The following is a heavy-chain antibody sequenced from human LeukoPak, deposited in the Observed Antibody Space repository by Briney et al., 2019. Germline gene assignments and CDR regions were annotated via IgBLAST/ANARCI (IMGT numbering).Heavy chain of an antibody. CDR1: GGSISSYY. J-gene: IGHJ5*02. V-gene: IGHV4-4*07. CDR2: IYTSGST. CDR3: ARDPAYYDFWSGYSSPTFWFDP. Sequence: PSETLSLTCTVSGGSISSYYWSWIRQPAGKGLEWIGRIYTSGSTNYNPSLKSRVTMSVDTSKNQFSLKLSSVTAADTAVYYCARDPAYYDFWSGYSSPTFWFDPWGQGTLVTVSS. D-gene: IGHD3-3*01.